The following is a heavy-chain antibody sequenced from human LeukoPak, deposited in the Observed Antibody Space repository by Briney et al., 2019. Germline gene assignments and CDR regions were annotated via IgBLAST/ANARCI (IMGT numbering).Heavy chain of an antibody. D-gene: IGHD2-8*01. CDR1: GGTFSSYA. V-gene: IGHV1-69*13. CDR2: IIPIFGAA. Sequence: ASVKVSCKASGGTFSSYAISWVRQAPGQGLEWMGGIIPIFGAANYAQKFQGRVTITADESTSTAYMELSSLRSEDTAVYYCAATKEVYTNWFDPWGQGTLVTVSS. J-gene: IGHJ5*02. CDR3: AATKEVYTNWFDP.